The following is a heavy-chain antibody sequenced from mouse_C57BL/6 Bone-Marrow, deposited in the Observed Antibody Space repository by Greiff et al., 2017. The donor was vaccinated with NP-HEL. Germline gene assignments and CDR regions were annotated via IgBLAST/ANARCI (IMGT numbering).Heavy chain of an antibody. CDR2: INPYNGGT. CDR1: GYTFTDYY. V-gene: IGHV1-19*01. Sequence: LVEPGASVKMSCKASGYTFTDYYMNWVKQSHGKSLEWIGVINPYNGGTSYNQKFKGKATLTVDKSSSTAYMELNSLTSEDSAVYYCARTTTVVDYWGQGTTLTVSS. D-gene: IGHD1-1*01. CDR3: ARTTTVVDY. J-gene: IGHJ2*01.